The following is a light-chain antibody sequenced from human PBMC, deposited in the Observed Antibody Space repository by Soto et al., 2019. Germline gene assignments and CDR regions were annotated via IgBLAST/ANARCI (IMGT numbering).Light chain of an antibody. CDR3: QQYYGSPPT. V-gene: IGKV4-1*01. J-gene: IGKJ1*01. CDR1: QSALYSSNNKNY. CDR2: WAS. Sequence: DIVLTQSPDSLAVSLGERATINCKSSQSALYSSNNKNYLAWYQQKPGQPPKLLIYWASTRESGVPDRFSGSGSGTDFTLTISSLQAEDVAVYYCQQYYGSPPTFGQGTKVEIK.